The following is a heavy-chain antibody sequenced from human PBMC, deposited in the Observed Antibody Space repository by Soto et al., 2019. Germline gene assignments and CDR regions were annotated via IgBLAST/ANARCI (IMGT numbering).Heavy chain of an antibody. CDR3: VRGATTSPYYYYGMDD. Sequence: QVQLVQSGAEVKKPGASVKVSCKASGYTITSYGISWVREAPGQGLEWMGWISAYNGNTNYAQKLQGRVTMTTDTSTSTAYMELRSLRSDDTAVYYCVRGATTSPYYYYGMDDWGQGTTVTVSS. J-gene: IGHJ6*02. V-gene: IGHV1-18*01. CDR1: GYTITSYG. CDR2: ISAYNGNT. D-gene: IGHD1-26*01.